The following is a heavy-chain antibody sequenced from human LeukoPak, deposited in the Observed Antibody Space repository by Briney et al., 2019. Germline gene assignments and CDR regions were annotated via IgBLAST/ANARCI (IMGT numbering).Heavy chain of an antibody. D-gene: IGHD3-10*01. CDR2: ISSSSSYI. J-gene: IGHJ4*02. CDR3: ARDWVHYYGSGSFH. CDR1: GFTFSSYS. Sequence: GGSLRLSCAASGFTFSSYSMNWVRQAPGKGLEWVSSISSSSSYIYYADSVKGRFTISRDNAKNSLYLQMNSLRAEDTAVHYCARDWVHYYGSGSFHWGQGTLVTVSS. V-gene: IGHV3-21*01.